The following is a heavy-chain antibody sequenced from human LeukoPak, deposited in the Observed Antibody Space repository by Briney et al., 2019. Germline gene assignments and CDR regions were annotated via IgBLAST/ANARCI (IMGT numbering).Heavy chain of an antibody. Sequence: GGSLRLSCAASGFTFISYLMTWVRQAPGKGLECVATIKHDGSETYYVDSVKCRFTISRDNAKDSLFLQMNSLRAEDTAVFYCATGHHRYGTNWFLDYWGQGTLVTVSS. V-gene: IGHV3-7*01. CDR2: IKHDGSET. D-gene: IGHD6-13*01. CDR3: ATGHHRYGTNWFLDY. CDR1: GFTFISYL. J-gene: IGHJ4*02.